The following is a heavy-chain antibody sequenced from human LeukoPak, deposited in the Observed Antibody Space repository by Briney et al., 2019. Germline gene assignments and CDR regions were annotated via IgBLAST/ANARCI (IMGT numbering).Heavy chain of an antibody. CDR3: ARVGVVVAAIYYFDY. Sequence: SQTLSLTCAVSGGSISSGGYSWSWIRQPPGKGLEWIGYIYHSGSTYYNPSLKSRVTISVDTSKNQFSLKLSSVTAADTAVYYCARVGVVVAAIYYFDYWGQGTLVTVSS. D-gene: IGHD2-15*01. CDR2: IYHSGST. V-gene: IGHV4-30-2*01. CDR1: GGSISSGGYS. J-gene: IGHJ4*02.